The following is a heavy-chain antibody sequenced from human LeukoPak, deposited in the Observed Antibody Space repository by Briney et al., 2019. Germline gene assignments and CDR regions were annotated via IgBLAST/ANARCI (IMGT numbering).Heavy chain of an antibody. CDR1: GYSFATYW. CDR3: ARHKAPTGGWFDP. V-gene: IGHV5-51*01. CDR2: VCPRDSDT. Sequence: GESLKISCKGLGYSFATYWIGWVRQMPGKGLEWMGIVCPRDSDTRYSSSSQGQVTISADKSITTAYLQWSSLKASDTAMYYCARHKAPTGGWFDPWGQGTLVTVSS. D-gene: IGHD1-1*01. J-gene: IGHJ5*02.